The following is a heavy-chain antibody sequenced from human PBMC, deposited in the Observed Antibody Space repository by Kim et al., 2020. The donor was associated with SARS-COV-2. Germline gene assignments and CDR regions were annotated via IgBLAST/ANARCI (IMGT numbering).Heavy chain of an antibody. CDR2: IIPIFGTA. CDR1: GGTFSSYA. V-gene: IGHV1-69*13. Sequence: SVKVSCKASGGTFSSYAISWVRQAPGQGLEWMGGIIPIFGTANYAQKFQGRVTITADESTSTAYMELSSLRSEDTAVYYCAIIASRVATTYYYMDVWGKGTTVTVSS. D-gene: IGHD5-12*01. J-gene: IGHJ6*03. CDR3: AIIASRVATTYYYMDV.